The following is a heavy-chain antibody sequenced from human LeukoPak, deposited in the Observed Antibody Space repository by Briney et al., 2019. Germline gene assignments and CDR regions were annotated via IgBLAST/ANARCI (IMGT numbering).Heavy chain of an antibody. V-gene: IGHV3-30*02. J-gene: IGHJ4*02. Sequence: SGGSLRFSCAASGFTFSSYGMHWVRQAPGKGLEWVAFIRYDGSKKNYADSVKGRFTISRVNSKNTLHLQMNSLRAEDTAVYYCAKDLVRFLEFLLPRTDYWGQGTLVTVSS. CDR1: GFTFSSYG. CDR2: IRYDGSKK. D-gene: IGHD3-3*01. CDR3: AKDLVRFLEFLLPRTDY.